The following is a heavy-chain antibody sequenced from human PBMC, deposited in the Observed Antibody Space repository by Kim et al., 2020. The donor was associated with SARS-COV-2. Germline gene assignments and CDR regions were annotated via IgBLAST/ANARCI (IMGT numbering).Heavy chain of an antibody. Sequence: KFQGRVTITRDTSASTAYMELSSLRSEDTAVYYCARVAMRYSSGWNLDYWGQGTLVTVSS. CDR3: ARVAMRYSSGWNLDY. V-gene: IGHV1-3*01. J-gene: IGHJ4*02. D-gene: IGHD6-19*01.